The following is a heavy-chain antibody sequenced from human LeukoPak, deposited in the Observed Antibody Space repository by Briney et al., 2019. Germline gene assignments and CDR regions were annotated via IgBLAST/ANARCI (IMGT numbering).Heavy chain of an antibody. CDR3: ARARDGYNYGY. CDR2: IYYSGST. CDR1: GGSISSYY. D-gene: IGHD5-24*01. J-gene: IGHJ4*02. Sequence: SETLSLTCTVSGGSISSYYWSWIRQPPGKGLEWIGYIYYSGSTNYNPSLKSRVTISVDTSKNQFSLKLSSVTAADTAVYYCARARDGYNYGYWGQGTLVTVSS. V-gene: IGHV4-59*01.